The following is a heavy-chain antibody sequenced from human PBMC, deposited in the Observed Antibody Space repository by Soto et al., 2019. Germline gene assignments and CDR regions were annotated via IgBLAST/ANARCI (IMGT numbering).Heavy chain of an antibody. CDR1: GFPFSSYG. V-gene: IGHV3-33*01. CDR2: IWYDGSNK. J-gene: IGHJ4*02. CDR3: ASSIN. Sequence: HPGGSLRLSCAASGFPFSSYGMHWVRQAPGKGLDWVAVIWYDGSNKDYADSVKGRFTISRDNSKNTLFLQMNNLRVDDTAVYYCASSINWGQGTLVTVPQ.